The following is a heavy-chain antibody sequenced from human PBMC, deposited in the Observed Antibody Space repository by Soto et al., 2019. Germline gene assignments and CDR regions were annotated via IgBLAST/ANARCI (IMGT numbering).Heavy chain of an antibody. D-gene: IGHD2-2*01. CDR2: IYYSGST. CDR3: ARYCSSTSCLNWFDP. V-gene: IGHV4-31*02. Sequence: SETLSLTCTVSGGSISSGGYYLICIGQHPGKGLEWIGYIYYSGSTYYNPSLKSRVTISVDTSKNQFSLKLSSVTAADTAVYYCARYCSSTSCLNWFDPWGQGTLVTVSS. CDR1: GGSISSGGYY. J-gene: IGHJ5*02.